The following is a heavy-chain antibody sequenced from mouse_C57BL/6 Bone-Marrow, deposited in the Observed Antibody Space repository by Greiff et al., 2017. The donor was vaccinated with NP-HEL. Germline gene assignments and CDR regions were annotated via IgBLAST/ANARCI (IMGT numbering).Heavy chain of an antibody. CDR1: GYSITSGYY. CDR2: ISYDGSN. J-gene: IGHJ2*01. V-gene: IGHV3-6*01. D-gene: IGHD2-10*02. CDR3: ARAYGNYLDY. Sequence: EVQLQESGPGLAKPSQSLSLTCSVTGYSITSGYYWNWIRRFPGNQLEWVGSISYDGSNNYNPSLKNRISIPPDTSKNQFFLKLNSETDEETATYYCARAYGNYLDYGGQGTTLTVSS.